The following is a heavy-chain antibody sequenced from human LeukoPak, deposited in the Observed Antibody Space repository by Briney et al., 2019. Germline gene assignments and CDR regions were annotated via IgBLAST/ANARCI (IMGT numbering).Heavy chain of an antibody. CDR3: AKIYCSSNSCYDGRGWFDP. V-gene: IGHV1-2*02. D-gene: IGHD2-2*01. CDR1: GYTFTGYY. J-gene: IGHJ5*02. CDR2: INPNSGGT. Sequence: ASVKVSCKASGYTFTGYYMHWVRQAPGQGLEWMGWINPNSGGTNYAQKFQGRVTMTRDTSISTAYMELSSLRSEDTAVYYCAKIYCSSNSCYDGRGWFDPWGQGTLVTVSS.